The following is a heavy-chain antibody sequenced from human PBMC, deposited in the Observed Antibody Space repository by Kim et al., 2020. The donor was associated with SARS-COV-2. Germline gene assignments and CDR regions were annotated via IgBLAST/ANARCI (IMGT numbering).Heavy chain of an antibody. V-gene: IGHV3-9*01. J-gene: IGHJ6*03. Sequence: DSVKGRFTISRDNAKNSLHLQMNSLRPEDTALYYCAKGAHTSLHYYYMDAWGRGTTVTVSS. D-gene: IGHD3-16*01. CDR3: AKGAHTSLHYYYMDA.